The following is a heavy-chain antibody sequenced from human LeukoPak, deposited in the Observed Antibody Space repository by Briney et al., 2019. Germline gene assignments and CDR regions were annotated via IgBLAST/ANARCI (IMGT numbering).Heavy chain of an antibody. CDR3: ARGSGERPDTLSLDY. J-gene: IGHJ4*02. CDR1: GGAFSSYA. V-gene: IGHV1-69*05. CDR2: IIPIFGTA. Sequence: ASVKVSCKASGGAFSSYAISWVRQAPGQGLEWMGGIIPIFGTANYAQKFQGRVTITTDESTSTAYMELSSLRSEDTAVYYCARGSGERPDTLSLDYWGQGTLVTVSS. D-gene: IGHD3-10*01.